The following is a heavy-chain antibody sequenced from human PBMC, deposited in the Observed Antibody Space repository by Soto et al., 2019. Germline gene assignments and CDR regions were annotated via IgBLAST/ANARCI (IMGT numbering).Heavy chain of an antibody. CDR3: VRGEVPSTMVMFFDY. D-gene: IGHD3-10*01. CDR1: GFSLTTLGMS. V-gene: IGHV2-70*20. CDR2: INWEDDK. J-gene: IGHJ4*02. Sequence: ESGPTLVNPTQTLTLTCSFSGFSLTTLGMSVSWVRQPPGKALEWLALINWEDDKYYRPSLETRLTTSKDTSTNRVLLTMTKLDPADTATYYCVRGEVPSTMVMFFDYWGQGALVTVSS.